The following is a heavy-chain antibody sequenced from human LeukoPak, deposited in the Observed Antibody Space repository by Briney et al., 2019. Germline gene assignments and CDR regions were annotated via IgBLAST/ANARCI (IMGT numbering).Heavy chain of an antibody. Sequence: SETLSLTCTVSGCSISSYYWSWIRQPPGKGLEWVGYIYYSGSTNYNPSLKSRITISVDTSKNQFSLKLSSVTAADTAVYYCARGHSSGWYPWGQGTLVTVSS. CDR2: IYYSGST. D-gene: IGHD6-19*01. CDR1: GCSISSYY. CDR3: ARGHSSGWYP. V-gene: IGHV4-59*01. J-gene: IGHJ5*02.